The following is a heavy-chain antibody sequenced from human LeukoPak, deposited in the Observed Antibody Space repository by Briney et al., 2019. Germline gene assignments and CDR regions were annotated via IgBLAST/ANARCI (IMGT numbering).Heavy chain of an antibody. Sequence: GRSLSLSCAASGFTFSSYAMHWVRQAPGKGLEWVAVISYDGSNKYYADSVKGRFTISRDNSKNTLYLQMNSLRAEDTAVYYCATSMIVVVKGDAFDIWGQGTMVTVSS. D-gene: IGHD3-22*01. V-gene: IGHV3-30*04. CDR3: ATSMIVVVKGDAFDI. CDR2: ISYDGSNK. J-gene: IGHJ3*02. CDR1: GFTFSSYA.